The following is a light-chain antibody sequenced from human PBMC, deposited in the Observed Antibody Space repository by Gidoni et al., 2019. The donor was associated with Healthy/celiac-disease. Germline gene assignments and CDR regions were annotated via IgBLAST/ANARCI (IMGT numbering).Light chain of an antibody. Sequence: RERASLSCRASESVSSNLAWYQQQPGQAPRLLIHGASTRATGSPARFSGSGSGTEFTLTISSLQSEYFAVYYCQQYNNWPLTFGGGTKVEIK. V-gene: IGKV3D-15*01. CDR3: QQYNNWPLT. CDR1: ESVSSN. CDR2: GAS. J-gene: IGKJ4*01.